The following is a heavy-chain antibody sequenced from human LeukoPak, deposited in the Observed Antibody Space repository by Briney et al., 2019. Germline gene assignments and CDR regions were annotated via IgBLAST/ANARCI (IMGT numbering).Heavy chain of an antibody. D-gene: IGHD6-13*01. CDR3: AREIPAAGTVAFDY. Sequence: ASVRVSCKASGYTFTSYGISWVRQAPGQGLEWMGWTSAYNGNTNYAQKLQDRVTMTTDTSTSTAYMELRSLRSDDTAVYYCAREIPAAGTVAFDYWGQGTLVTVSS. V-gene: IGHV1-18*01. CDR1: GYTFTSYG. CDR2: TSAYNGNT. J-gene: IGHJ4*02.